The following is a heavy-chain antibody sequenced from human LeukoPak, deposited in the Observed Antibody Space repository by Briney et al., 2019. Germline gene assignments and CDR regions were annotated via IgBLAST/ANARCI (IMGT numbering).Heavy chain of an antibody. CDR2: ISFDGSNK. Sequence: PGGSLRLSCAASGFTFSTYGMHWVRQAPGKGLEWVAVISFDGSNKYYADSVKGRFTISRDNSKNTLYLQVNGLRAEDTAVYYCAKPVEGVYSDYGRNYFDYWGQGTLVTVSS. D-gene: IGHD5-12*01. J-gene: IGHJ4*02. V-gene: IGHV3-30*18. CDR1: GFTFSTYG. CDR3: AKPVEGVYSDYGRNYFDY.